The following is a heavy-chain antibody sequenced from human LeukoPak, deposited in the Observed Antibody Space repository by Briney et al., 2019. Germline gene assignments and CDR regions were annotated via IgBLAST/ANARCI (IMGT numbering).Heavy chain of an antibody. Sequence: TGRSLRLSCAASGFTFSSYAMHWVRQAPGKGLEWVAVISYDGSNKYYADSVKGRFTISRDNSKNTLYLQMNSLRAEDTAVYYCARPPTGTPDYWGQGTLVTVSS. CDR1: GFTFSSYA. D-gene: IGHD1-7*01. J-gene: IGHJ4*02. CDR3: ARPPTGTPDY. V-gene: IGHV3-30-3*01. CDR2: ISYDGSNK.